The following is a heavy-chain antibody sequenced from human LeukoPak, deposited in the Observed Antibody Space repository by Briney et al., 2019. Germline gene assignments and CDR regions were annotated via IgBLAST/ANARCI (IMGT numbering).Heavy chain of an antibody. V-gene: IGHV3-33*08. CDR1: GFTFSSYS. CDR3: ARALTTGGRTDY. CDR2: INYDGSNK. D-gene: IGHD4-17*01. J-gene: IGHJ4*02. Sequence: GGSLRLSCAASGFTFSSYSMNWVRQAPGKGLEWVAVINYDGSNKYYADSVKGRFTISRDNSKNTLYLRMNSLRVEDTAVYYCARALTTGGRTDYWGQGTLVTVSS.